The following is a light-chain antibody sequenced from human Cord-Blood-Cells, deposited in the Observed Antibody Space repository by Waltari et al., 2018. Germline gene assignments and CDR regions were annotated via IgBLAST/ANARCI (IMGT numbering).Light chain of an antibody. CDR1: QDISNY. CDR3: QQYDSLPPSFT. J-gene: IGKJ5*01. Sequence: DIQITQSPSSLSASVGDRVTITCQASQDISNYLNWYQQKPGKAPKLLIDVSSNLETVVPSRFSGSGSRTDFTFTMSSLQHQDITTDYCQQYDSLPPSFTFGQGTRLEIK. CDR2: VSS. V-gene: IGKV1-33*01.